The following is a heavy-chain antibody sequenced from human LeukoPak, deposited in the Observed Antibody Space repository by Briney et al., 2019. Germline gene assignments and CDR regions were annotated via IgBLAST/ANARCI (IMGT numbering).Heavy chain of an antibody. CDR3: AREQDTAMANYYYYYGMDV. Sequence: SQTLSLTCAISGDSVSSNSAAWNWIRQSPSRGLEWLGRTYYRSKWSTYYAVSVKSRISINRDTSKNQISLQLNSVTPEDTAVYYCAREQDTAMANYYYYYGMDVWGQGTTVTVSS. D-gene: IGHD5-18*01. CDR1: GDSVSSNSAA. CDR2: TYYRSKWST. V-gene: IGHV6-1*01. J-gene: IGHJ6*02.